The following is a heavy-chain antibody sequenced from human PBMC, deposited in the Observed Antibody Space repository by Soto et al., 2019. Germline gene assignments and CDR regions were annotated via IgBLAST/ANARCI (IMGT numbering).Heavy chain of an antibody. CDR2: INPNSGGT. CDR3: ARDRGIAAAGSSRQVFEY. J-gene: IGHJ4*02. Sequence: ASVKVSCKASGYTFTGYYMHWVRQAPGQGLEWMGWINPNSGGTNYAQKFQGWVTMTRDTSISTAYMELSRLRSDDTAVYYCARDRGIAAAGSSRQVFEYWGQGTLVTVSS. V-gene: IGHV1-2*04. CDR1: GYTFTGYY. D-gene: IGHD6-13*01.